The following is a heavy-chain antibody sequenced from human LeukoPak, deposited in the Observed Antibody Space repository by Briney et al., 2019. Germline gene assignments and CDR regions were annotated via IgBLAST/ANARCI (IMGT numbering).Heavy chain of an antibody. V-gene: IGHV4-59*01. CDR1: GGSISSYY. Sequence: SETLSLACTVSGGSISSYYWSWIRQPPGKGLEWIGYIYYSGSTNYNPSLKSRVTISVDTSKNQFSLKLSSVTAADTAVYYCARGSVIVDYWGQGTLVTVSS. J-gene: IGHJ4*02. D-gene: IGHD4-11*01. CDR3: ARGSVIVDY. CDR2: IYYSGST.